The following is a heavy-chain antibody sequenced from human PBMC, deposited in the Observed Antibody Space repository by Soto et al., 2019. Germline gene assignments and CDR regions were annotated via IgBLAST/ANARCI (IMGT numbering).Heavy chain of an antibody. V-gene: IGHV1-18*01. Sequence: QVQLVQSGAEVKKPGASVKVSCKASGYTFTNYGFSWVRQAPGQGLEWMGWISSYNGNTNYAQNLRGRVTMTTDTSANTAYMELRSLRSDDAAVYYCARDETGTPPFDYWGQGTLFTVSS. CDR3: ARDETGTPPFDY. CDR2: ISSYNGNT. D-gene: IGHD1-7*01. J-gene: IGHJ4*02. CDR1: GYTFTNYG.